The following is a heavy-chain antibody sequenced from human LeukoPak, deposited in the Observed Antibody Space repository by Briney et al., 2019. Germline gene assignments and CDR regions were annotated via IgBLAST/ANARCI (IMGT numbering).Heavy chain of an antibody. Sequence: PSETPSLTCSVSGGSISSNSYYWGWIRQPPGKGLEWIGSIYYSGSTYYNPSLKSRVTISVDTSKNQFSLKLSSVTAADTAVYYCARETTGTNDYWGQGTLVTVSS. CDR1: GGSISSNSYY. CDR3: ARETTGTNDY. V-gene: IGHV4-39*07. CDR2: IYYSGST. J-gene: IGHJ4*02. D-gene: IGHD1-1*01.